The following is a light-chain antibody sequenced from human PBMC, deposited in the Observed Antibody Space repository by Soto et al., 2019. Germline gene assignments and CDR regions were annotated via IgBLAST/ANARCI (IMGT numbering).Light chain of an antibody. CDR2: GAS. CDR1: QTLTTRF. CDR3: QQYADLPPT. Sequence: EIVLTQSPGTLSSSPGERATLACMASQTLTTRFLAWYQQQPGQAPRLLIYGASSRSTGIPDRFSGSGSGTESTLTISSLEPEDFAVYSCQQYADLPPTFGQGTTLEIK. V-gene: IGKV3-20*01. J-gene: IGKJ2*01.